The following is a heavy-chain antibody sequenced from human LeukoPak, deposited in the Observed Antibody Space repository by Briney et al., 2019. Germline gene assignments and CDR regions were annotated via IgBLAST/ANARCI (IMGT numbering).Heavy chain of an antibody. CDR1: GFTFSSYS. Sequence: PGGSLRLSCAASGFTFSSYSMNWVRQAPGKGLEWVSSISSSSSYIYYADSVKGRFTISRDNAKNSLYLQMNSLRAEDTAVYYCARGAYYYDSSGYYMVYWGQGTLVTVSS. D-gene: IGHD3-22*01. CDR3: ARGAYYYDSSGYYMVY. J-gene: IGHJ4*02. CDR2: ISSSSSYI. V-gene: IGHV3-21*01.